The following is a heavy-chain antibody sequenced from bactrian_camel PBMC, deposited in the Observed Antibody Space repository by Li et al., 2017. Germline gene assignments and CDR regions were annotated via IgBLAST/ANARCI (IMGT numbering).Heavy chain of an antibody. CDR2: INTSEET. D-gene: IGHD3*01. V-gene: IGHV3S1*01. CDR3: AATLRKCLSAPSPGIYNQ. J-gene: IGHJ4*01. CDR1: PLPTSRYC. Sequence: HVQLVESGGGSVQAGGSLRLSYATSPLPTSRYCLAWFRQAPGKEREWVSSINTSEETDYADSVAGRFTASRDNAKNTLYLQMNSLKPDDTAMYYCAATLRKCLSAPSPGIYNQWGQGTQVTVS.